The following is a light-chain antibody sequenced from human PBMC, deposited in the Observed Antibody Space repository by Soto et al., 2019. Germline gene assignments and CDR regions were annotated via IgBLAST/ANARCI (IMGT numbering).Light chain of an antibody. CDR1: QSVGSSY. V-gene: IGKV3-20*01. J-gene: IGKJ2*01. CDR3: QQYGSSPPYT. Sequence: EIVLTQSPGTLSLSTGERATLSCRASQSVGSSYLAWYQQKPGQAPRLLIYGASSRATGIPDKFSGSGSGTDFTLTISRLEPEDFAVYYCQQYGSSPPYTFGQGTKLEIK. CDR2: GAS.